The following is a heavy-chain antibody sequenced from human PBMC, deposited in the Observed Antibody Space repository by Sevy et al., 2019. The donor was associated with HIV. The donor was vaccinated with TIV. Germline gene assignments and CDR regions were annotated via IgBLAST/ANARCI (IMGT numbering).Heavy chain of an antibody. CDR3: GSGLMRYFDL. CDR2: INQDGSEK. Sequence: GGSLRLSCAASGFSFSTYAMSWVRQAPGKGLEWVANINQDGSEKYYVDSVKGRFTISRDNAENSVYLQMNSLRAEDTALYYCGSGLMRYFDLWGRGTLVTVSS. D-gene: IGHD3-10*01. CDR1: GFSFSTYA. J-gene: IGHJ2*01. V-gene: IGHV3-7*01.